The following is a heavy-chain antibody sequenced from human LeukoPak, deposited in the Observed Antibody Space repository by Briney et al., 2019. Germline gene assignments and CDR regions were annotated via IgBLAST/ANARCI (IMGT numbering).Heavy chain of an antibody. CDR3: ARSRRRGWFDP. CDR1: GFTFSDYY. J-gene: IGHJ5*02. CDR2: ISSSGSTI. Sequence: GGSLRLSCAAPGFTFSDYYMSWIRQAPGKGPEWVSYISSSGSTIYYADSVKGRFTISRDNAKNSLYLQMNSLRAEDTAVYYCARSRRRGWFDPWGQGTLVTVSS. V-gene: IGHV3-11*01. D-gene: IGHD3-10*01.